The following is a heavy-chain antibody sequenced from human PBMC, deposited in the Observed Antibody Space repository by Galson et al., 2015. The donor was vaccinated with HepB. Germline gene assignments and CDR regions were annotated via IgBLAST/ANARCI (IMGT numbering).Heavy chain of an antibody. J-gene: IGHJ3*02. V-gene: IGHV1-3*01. CDR1: GYTFTSYA. CDR2: INAGNGNT. D-gene: IGHD1-26*01. CDR3: ARDSGSYYHDAFDI. Sequence: SVKVSCKASGYTFTSYAMHWVRQAPGQRLEWMGWINAGNGNTKYSQKFQGRVTITRDTPASTAYMELSSLRSEDTAVYYCARDSGSYYHDAFDIWGQGTMVTVSS.